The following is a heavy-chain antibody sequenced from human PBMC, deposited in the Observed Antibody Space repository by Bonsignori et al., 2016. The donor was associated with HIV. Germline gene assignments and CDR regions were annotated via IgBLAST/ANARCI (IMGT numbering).Heavy chain of an antibody. CDR2: IHYSGST. J-gene: IGHJ4*02. V-gene: IGHV4-59*12. CDR3: ASWSSLAY. Sequence: WIRQPPGKGLEWIGYIHYSGSTNYNPSLKSRVTLSIDTSKNQFSLKLSSVTAADTAVYYCASWSSLAYWGQGTLVTVSS. D-gene: IGHD1-26*01.